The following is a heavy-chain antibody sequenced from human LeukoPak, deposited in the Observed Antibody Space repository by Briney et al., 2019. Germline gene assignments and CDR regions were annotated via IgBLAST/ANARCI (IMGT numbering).Heavy chain of an antibody. J-gene: IGHJ4*02. V-gene: IGHV4-30-4*08. CDR1: GGSISSGDYY. Sequence: SETLSLTCTVSGGSISSGDYYWSWIRQPPGKGLVWIGCIYYSGSTYYNPSLKSRVTITVDTSKNQFSLKLSSVTAADTAVYYCARAQGVGATYFDYWGQGTLVTVSS. CDR2: IYYSGST. CDR3: ARAQGVGATYFDY. D-gene: IGHD1-26*01.